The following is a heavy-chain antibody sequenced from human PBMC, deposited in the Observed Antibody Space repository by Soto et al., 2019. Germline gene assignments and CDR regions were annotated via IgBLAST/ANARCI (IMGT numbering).Heavy chain of an antibody. J-gene: IGHJ4*02. CDR3: ARDYYYDSSGFDY. D-gene: IGHD3-22*01. CDR1: GFTFSSYA. Sequence: QVQLVESGGGVVQPGRSLRLSCAASGFTFSSYAMHWVRQAPGKGLEWVAVISYDGSNKYYADSVKGRFTISRDNSKNTLYLQMNSLRAEDTAVYYCARDYYYDSSGFDYRGQGTLVTVSS. CDR2: ISYDGSNK. V-gene: IGHV3-30-3*01.